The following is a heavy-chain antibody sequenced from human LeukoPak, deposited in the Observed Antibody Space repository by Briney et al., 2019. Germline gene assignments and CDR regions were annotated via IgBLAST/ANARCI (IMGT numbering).Heavy chain of an antibody. CDR3: ARSGVVPAAIIAVGAFDI. J-gene: IGHJ3*02. CDR1: GYTFTSYG. V-gene: IGHV1-18*01. Sequence: ASVKVSCKASGYTFTSYGISWVRQAPGQGLEWMGWISAYNGNTNYAQKFQGRVTITADESTSTAYMELSSLRSEDTAVYYCARSGVVPAAIIAVGAFDIWGQGTMVTVSS. D-gene: IGHD2-2*01. CDR2: ISAYNGNT.